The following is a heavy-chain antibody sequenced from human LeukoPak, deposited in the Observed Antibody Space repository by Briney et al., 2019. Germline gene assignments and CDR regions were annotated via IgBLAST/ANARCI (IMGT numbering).Heavy chain of an antibody. V-gene: IGHV3-21*01. CDR1: GFTFSSYS. Sequence: GGSLRLSCAASGFTFSSYSMNWVRQAPGKGLEWVSSISSSSSYIYYADSVKGRFTISRDNAKNSLYLQMNSLRAEDTAVYYCARDPSRSIAAAGTGPDNYYYGMDVWGQGTTVTVSS. CDR3: ARDPSRSIAAAGTGPDNYYYGMDV. J-gene: IGHJ6*02. CDR2: ISSSSSYI. D-gene: IGHD6-13*01.